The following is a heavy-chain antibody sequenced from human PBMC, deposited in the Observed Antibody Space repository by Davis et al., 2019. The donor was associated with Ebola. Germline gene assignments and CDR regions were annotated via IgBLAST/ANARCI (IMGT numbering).Heavy chain of an antibody. CDR1: GGSLSGYY. V-gene: IGHV4-34*01. Sequence: MPSETLSLTCAVYGGSLSGYYWSWIRQPPGKGLEWIGEINHSGSTNYNVSLKSRVTISVDKSKNQFSLKLSSVTAADTAVYYCARGLAYDFWSGYPRGWFDPWGPGTLVTVSS. J-gene: IGHJ5*02. D-gene: IGHD3-3*01. CDR2: INHSGST. CDR3: ARGLAYDFWSGYPRGWFDP.